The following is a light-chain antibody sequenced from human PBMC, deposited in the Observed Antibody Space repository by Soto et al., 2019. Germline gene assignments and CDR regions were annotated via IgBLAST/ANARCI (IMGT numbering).Light chain of an antibody. CDR2: DAS. J-gene: IGKJ1*01. CDR3: QHDNIYPWT. Sequence: EMVLTQTTDSLSLSPGERATRSCRASQSVSNNYLAWYQQKPGQAPRLLIYDASTRATGIPARFSGSGSGTEFTLTISSLQPGDFATYYCQHDNIYPWTFCQGT. V-gene: IGKV3-15*01. CDR1: QSVSNN.